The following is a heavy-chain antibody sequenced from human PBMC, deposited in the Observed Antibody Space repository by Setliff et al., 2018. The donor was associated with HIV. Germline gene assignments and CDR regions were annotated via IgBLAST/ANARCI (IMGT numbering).Heavy chain of an antibody. CDR3: ARGYCSSTSCYGIYYFDN. Sequence: VKVSCKASGGTFSSYAISWVRQAPGQGLEWMGGIIPIFGTAKYSQKFQGRVTMTRKTSISTAYMELRSLRSDDTAVYYCARGYCSSTSCYGIYYFDNWGQGTPVTVSS. CDR2: IIPIFGTA. D-gene: IGHD2-2*01. CDR1: GGTFSSYA. V-gene: IGHV1-69*05. J-gene: IGHJ4*02.